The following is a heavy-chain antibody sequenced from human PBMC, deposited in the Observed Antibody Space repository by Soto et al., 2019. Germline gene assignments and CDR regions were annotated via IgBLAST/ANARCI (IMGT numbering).Heavy chain of an antibody. CDR1: GFTFSSYA. Sequence: QVQLVESGGGVVRPGRSLRLSCAASGFTFSSYAMHWVRQAPGKGLEWVAVIAYDGRNKYYADSVKGRFTISRDNSKNTLYLQMNRMRIEDTAVYYCARELERVFDYWGQGTLVTVSS. D-gene: IGHD1-1*01. CDR3: ARELERVFDY. CDR2: IAYDGRNK. J-gene: IGHJ4*02. V-gene: IGHV3-30*04.